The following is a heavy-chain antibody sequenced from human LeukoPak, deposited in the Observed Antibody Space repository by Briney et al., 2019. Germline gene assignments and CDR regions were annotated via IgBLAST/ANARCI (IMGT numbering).Heavy chain of an antibody. V-gene: IGHV3-23*01. Sequence: GGSLRLSCAASGFTFSSYAMAWVRQAPGKGLEWVSGISGSGDNTYYADSVKGRFTISRDNAKNSLYLQMNSLRAEDTAVYYCANHAYSGSYFGYWGQGTLVTVSS. CDR3: ANHAYSGSYFGY. CDR1: GFTFSSYA. CDR2: ISGSGDNT. J-gene: IGHJ4*02. D-gene: IGHD1-26*01.